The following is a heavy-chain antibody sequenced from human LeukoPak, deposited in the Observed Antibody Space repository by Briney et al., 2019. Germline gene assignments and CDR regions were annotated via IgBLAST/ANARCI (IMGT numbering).Heavy chain of an antibody. J-gene: IGHJ4*02. CDR1: GFTFSTYS. CDR3: ARDLRSGYYSYYFDY. Sequence: PGGSLRLSCAASGFTFSTYSMNWVRQAPGKGLEWVSYISSSSSTIYYADSVKGRFTISRDSAKNSLYLQMNSLRDEDTAVYYCARDLRSGYYSYYFDYWGQGTLVTVSS. V-gene: IGHV3-48*02. D-gene: IGHD3-22*01. CDR2: ISSSSSTI.